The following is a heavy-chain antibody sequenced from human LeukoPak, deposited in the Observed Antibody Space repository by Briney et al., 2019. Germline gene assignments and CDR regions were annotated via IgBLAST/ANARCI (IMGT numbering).Heavy chain of an antibody. CDR3: ARGRGYCSSISCLPEGY. CDR1: GYTFTSYG. D-gene: IGHD2-2*01. CDR2: ISAYNGNT. J-gene: IGHJ4*02. Sequence: SVKVSCKASGYTFTSYGISWVRQAPGQGLEWMGWISAYNGNTDYAQKLQGRVTMTTDTSTSTAYMELRSLRSDDTAVYYCARGRGYCSSISCLPEGYWGQGTLVTVSS. V-gene: IGHV1-18*04.